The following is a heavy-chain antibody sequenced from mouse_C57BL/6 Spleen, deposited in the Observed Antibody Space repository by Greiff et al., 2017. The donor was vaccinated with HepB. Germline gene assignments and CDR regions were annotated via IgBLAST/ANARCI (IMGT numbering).Heavy chain of an antibody. J-gene: IGHJ1*03. CDR3: VRDGSSPGYFDV. Sequence: EVQRVESGGGLVQPKGSLKLSCAASGFTFNTYAMHWVRQAPGKGLEWVARIRSKSSNYATYYADSVKDRFTISRDDSQSMLYLQMNNLKTEDTAMYYCVRDGSSPGYFDVWGTGTTVTVSS. V-gene: IGHV10-3*01. CDR2: IRSKSSNYAT. CDR1: GFTFNTYA. D-gene: IGHD1-1*01.